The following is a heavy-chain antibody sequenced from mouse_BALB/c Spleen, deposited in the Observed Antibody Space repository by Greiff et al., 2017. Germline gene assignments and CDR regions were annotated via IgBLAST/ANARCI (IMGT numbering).Heavy chain of an antibody. J-gene: IGHJ3*01. V-gene: IGHV1-69*02. D-gene: IGHD2-14*01. CDR3: TRDRYGPFAY. Sequence: VQLQQPGAELVTPGASVKLSCKASGYTFTSYWINWVKQRPGQGLEWIGNIYPSDSYTNYNQKFKDKATLTVDKSSSTAYMQLSSPTSEDSAVYYCTRDRYGPFAYWGQGTLVTVSA. CDR1: GYTFTSYW. CDR2: IYPSDSYT.